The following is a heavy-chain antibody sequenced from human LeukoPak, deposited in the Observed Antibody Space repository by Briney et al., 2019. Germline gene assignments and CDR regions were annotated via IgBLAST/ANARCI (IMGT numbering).Heavy chain of an antibody. D-gene: IGHD3-10*01. CDR1: GFTFSDYY. CDR3: ARDLGHGSGSPPYFDY. V-gene: IGHV3-11*01. CDR2: ISSSGSTI. Sequence: GGSLRLSCAASGFTFSDYYMSWIRQAPGKGLEWVSYISSSGSTIYYADSVKGRFTISRDNAKNSLYLQMNSLRAEDTAVYYCARDLGHGSGSPPYFDYWGQGTLVTVSS. J-gene: IGHJ4*02.